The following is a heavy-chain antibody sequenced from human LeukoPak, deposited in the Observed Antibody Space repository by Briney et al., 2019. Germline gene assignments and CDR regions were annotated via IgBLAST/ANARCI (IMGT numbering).Heavy chain of an antibody. CDR1: GFTFSNAW. J-gene: IGHJ5*02. Sequence: GGALRLSCAASGFTFSNAWMTWVRQAPGKGLEWVGRIKSKTDGGTTDYAAPVKGRFTISRDNSKNTLYLQMNSLRAEDTAVYYCAKDSGLYSSGWYHWGQGTLVTVSS. CDR3: AKDSGLYSSGWYH. D-gene: IGHD6-19*01. CDR2: IKSKTDGGTT. V-gene: IGHV3-15*01.